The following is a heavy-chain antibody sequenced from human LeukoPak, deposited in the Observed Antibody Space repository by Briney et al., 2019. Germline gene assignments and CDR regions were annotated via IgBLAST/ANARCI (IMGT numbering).Heavy chain of an antibody. J-gene: IGHJ4*02. Sequence: SETLSLTCTVSGYSISSGYYWGWIRQPPGKGLEWIGSIYHSGSTYYSPSLKSRVTISVDTSKNQFSLKLSSVTAADTAVYYCARVPLWTVAYFDYWGQGTLVTVSS. CDR2: IYHSGST. CDR3: ARVPLWTVAYFDY. V-gene: IGHV4-38-2*02. CDR1: GYSISSGYY. D-gene: IGHD3/OR15-3a*01.